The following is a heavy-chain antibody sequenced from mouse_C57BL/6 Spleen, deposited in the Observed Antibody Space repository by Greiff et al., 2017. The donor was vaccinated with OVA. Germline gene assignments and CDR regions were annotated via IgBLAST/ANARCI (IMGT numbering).Heavy chain of an antibody. CDR2: INPNNGGT. Sequence: EVQLQQSGPELVKPGASVKIPCKASGYTFTDYNMDWVKQSHGKSLEWIGDINPNNGGTIYNQKFKGKATLTVDKSSSTAYMELRSLTSEDTAFYYCARHYYGSSYYFDYWGQGTTLTVSS. CDR3: ARHYYGSSYYFDY. CDR1: GYTFTDYN. V-gene: IGHV1-18*01. J-gene: IGHJ2*01. D-gene: IGHD1-1*01.